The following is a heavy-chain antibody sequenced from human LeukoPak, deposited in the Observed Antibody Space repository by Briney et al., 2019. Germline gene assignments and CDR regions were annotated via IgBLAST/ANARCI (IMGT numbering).Heavy chain of an antibody. J-gene: IGHJ4*02. CDR3: AKDLRRGVVAVAGTGFDY. CDR1: GFTFSSSA. CDR2: ISNNGGYT. V-gene: IGHV3-23*01. Sequence: EGSLRLSCAASGFTFSSSAMSWVRQAPGKGLEWVSAISNNGGYTYYADSVQGRFTISRDNSKSTLCLQMNSLRAEDTAVYYCAKDLRRGVVAVAGTGFDYWGQGTLVTVSS. D-gene: IGHD6-19*01.